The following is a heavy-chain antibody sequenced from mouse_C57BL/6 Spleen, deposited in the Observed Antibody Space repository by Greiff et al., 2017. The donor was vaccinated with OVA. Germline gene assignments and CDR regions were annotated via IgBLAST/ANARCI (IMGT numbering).Heavy chain of an antibody. CDR3: ARTPSKDYFDY. CDR1: GYTFTSYW. CDR2: IHPNSGST. D-gene: IGHD1-3*01. Sequence: QVQLQQPGAELVKPGASVKLSCKASGYTFTSYWMHWVKQRPGQGLEWIGMIHPNSGSTNYNEKFKSKATLTVDKSSSTAYMQLSSLTSEDSAVYYCARTPSKDYFDYWGQGTTLTVSS. V-gene: IGHV1-64*01. J-gene: IGHJ2*01.